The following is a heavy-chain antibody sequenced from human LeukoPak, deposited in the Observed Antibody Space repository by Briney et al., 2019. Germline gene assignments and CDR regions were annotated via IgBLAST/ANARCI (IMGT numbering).Heavy chain of an antibody. J-gene: IGHJ6*02. CDR2: ISSSSYI. D-gene: IGHD6-13*01. Sequence: PGGSLRLSCAASGFTFSSYSMNWVRQAPGKGLEWVSSISSSSYIYYADSVKGRFTISRDNAKNSLYLQMNSLRAEDTAVYYCAREPGTSYYYGMDVWGQGTTVTVSS. V-gene: IGHV3-21*01. CDR1: GFTFSSYS. CDR3: AREPGTSYYYGMDV.